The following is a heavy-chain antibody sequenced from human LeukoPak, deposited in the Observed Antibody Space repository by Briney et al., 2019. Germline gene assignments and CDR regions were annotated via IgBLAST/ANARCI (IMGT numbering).Heavy chain of an antibody. J-gene: IGHJ1*01. CDR3: YGANVQH. CDR1: GFTFSSYW. V-gene: IGHV3-74*01. Sequence: GGSLGLSCAASGFTFSSYWMVWVRQAPGKGLVWVSATNTDGSTTTYADSVKGRFTIARDNARNTVYLQMNSLRVEDTAVYYCYGANVQHWGPGTLVTVHS. D-gene: IGHD4-17*01. CDR2: TNTDGSTT.